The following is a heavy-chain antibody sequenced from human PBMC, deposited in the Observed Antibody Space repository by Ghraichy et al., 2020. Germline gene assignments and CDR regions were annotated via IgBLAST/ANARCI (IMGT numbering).Heavy chain of an antibody. CDR2: INHSGST. J-gene: IGHJ4*02. V-gene: IGHV4-34*01. CDR3: ARGSGY. CDR1: GGSFSGYY. Sequence: SETLSLTCAVYGGSFSGYYWSWIRQPPGKGLEWIGEINHSGSTNYNPSLKSRVTISVDTSKNQFSLKLSSVTAADTAVYYCARGSGYWGQGTLVTVSS.